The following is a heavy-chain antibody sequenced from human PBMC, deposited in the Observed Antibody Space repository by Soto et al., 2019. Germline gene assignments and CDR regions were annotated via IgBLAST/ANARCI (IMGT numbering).Heavy chain of an antibody. CDR1: GGSISSSSYY. CDR3: ARRRVSGSYRTSYYFDY. D-gene: IGHD1-26*01. Sequence: QLQLQESGPGLVKPSETLSLTCTVSGGSISSSSYYWGWIRQPPGKGLEWIGSIYYSGSTYYNPSLKSRVTMSVDTSKNQFSLKLSSVTAADTAVYYCARRRVSGSYRTSYYFDYWGQGTLVTVSS. CDR2: IYYSGST. V-gene: IGHV4-39*01. J-gene: IGHJ4*02.